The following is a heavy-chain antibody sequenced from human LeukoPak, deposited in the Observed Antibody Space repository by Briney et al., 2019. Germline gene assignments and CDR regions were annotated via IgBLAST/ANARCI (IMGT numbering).Heavy chain of an antibody. CDR1: GFIFSSHA. CDR3: ARDRAWNYFDY. CDR2: ISNDGSRK. V-gene: IGHV3-30*03. Sequence: GGSLRLSCVASGFIFSSHAMSWVRQAPGKGLEWVAIISNDGSRKYYAHSVEGRFTISRDNSKNTLYLQMDSLRAEDTAVYYCARDRAWNYFDYWGQGTLVTVSS. D-gene: IGHD3-3*01. J-gene: IGHJ4*02.